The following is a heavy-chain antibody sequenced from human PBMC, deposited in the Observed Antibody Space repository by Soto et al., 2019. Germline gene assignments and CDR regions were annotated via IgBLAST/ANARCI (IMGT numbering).Heavy chain of an antibody. CDR2: ISTSSSTI. V-gene: IGHV3-48*01. J-gene: IGHJ4*02. Sequence: GALGLSCAASGFTFSSYSMNWVRQAPGKGLDLVSYISTSSSTIYXXDAVMGRXXIARGDGKNSXYLQMXGVRAEDTAVYYCARDLWGVRVPGRWGQGTLVTVXX. D-gene: IGHD3-16*01. CDR1: GFTFSSYS. CDR3: ARDLWGVRVPGR.